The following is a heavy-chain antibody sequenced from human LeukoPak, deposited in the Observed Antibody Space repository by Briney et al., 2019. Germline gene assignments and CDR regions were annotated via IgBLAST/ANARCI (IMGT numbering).Heavy chain of an antibody. J-gene: IGHJ4*02. D-gene: IGHD3-22*01. Sequence: TSETLSLTCAVYGGSFSGYYWSWIRQPPGKGLEWIGEINHSGSTNYNPSLKSRVTISVDTSKNQFSLKLSSVTAADTAVYYCARGFYQDSSGYYFIRNLFDYWGQGTLVTVSS. V-gene: IGHV4-34*01. CDR1: GGSFSGYY. CDR3: ARGFYQDSSGYYFIRNLFDY. CDR2: INHSGST.